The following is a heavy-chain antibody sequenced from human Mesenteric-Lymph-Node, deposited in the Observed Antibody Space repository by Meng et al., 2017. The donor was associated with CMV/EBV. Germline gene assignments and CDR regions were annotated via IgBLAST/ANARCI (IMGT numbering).Heavy chain of an antibody. D-gene: IGHD6-19*01. J-gene: IGHJ4*02. CDR1: GFTFDDYA. V-gene: IGHV3-9*01. CDR2: ISWNSVMI. CDR3: ATTGYTSGLAH. Sequence: SLKISCAASGFTFDDYAMHWVRQAPGKGLEWVSGISWNSVMIDYADSVKGRFTISRDNAKSSLFLQKNGLRPEDTAAYYCATTGYTSGLAHWGQGTLVTVSS.